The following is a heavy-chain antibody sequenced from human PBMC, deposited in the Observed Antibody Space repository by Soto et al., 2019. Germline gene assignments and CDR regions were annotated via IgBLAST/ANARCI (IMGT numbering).Heavy chain of an antibody. V-gene: IGHV4-30-4*01. CDR1: GGSISSGDYY. Sequence: QVQLQESGPGLVKPSQTLSLTCTVSGGSISSGDYYWSWIRQPPGKGLEWIGYIYYSGSTYYNPYHKSRVTISVDTSKNQSSLKLSSVTAADTAVYYCARVRAMYYGSGSYPVPFIGWFDPWGQGTLVTVSS. J-gene: IGHJ5*02. CDR3: ARVRAMYYGSGSYPVPFIGWFDP. D-gene: IGHD3-10*01. CDR2: IYYSGST.